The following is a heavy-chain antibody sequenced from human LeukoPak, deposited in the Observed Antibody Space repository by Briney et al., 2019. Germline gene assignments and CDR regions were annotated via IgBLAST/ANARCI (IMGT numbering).Heavy chain of an antibody. CDR3: ARRCGGYGNWYFDY. CDR2: INCEGSST. V-gene: IGHV3-74*01. D-gene: IGHD4-11*01. J-gene: IGHJ4*02. CDR1: GFTFRSYW. Sequence: GGSVRLSCAASGFTFRSYWMHWVRQAPGKGLVWVSRINCEGSSTSYWDTVKGRFSISRDNVKNTMYLQMNSLRAEDADVYYCARRCGGYGNWYFDYWGQASLVSV.